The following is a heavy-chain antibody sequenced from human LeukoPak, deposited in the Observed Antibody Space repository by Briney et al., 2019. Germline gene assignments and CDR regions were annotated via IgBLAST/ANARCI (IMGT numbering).Heavy chain of an antibody. Sequence: RSETLSLTCVLYGRSFSGYYWGWIRHPTGKGLEWIGDINPSGITNYNQSLKSRVTISADTPKNQYSLRLSSVTAADTAVYYCARGSRWFGEKVGYFDRWGQGNLVTVSS. CDR1: GRSFSGYY. CDR2: INPSGIT. D-gene: IGHD3-10*01. CDR3: ARGSRWFGEKVGYFDR. V-gene: IGHV4-34*01. J-gene: IGHJ4*02.